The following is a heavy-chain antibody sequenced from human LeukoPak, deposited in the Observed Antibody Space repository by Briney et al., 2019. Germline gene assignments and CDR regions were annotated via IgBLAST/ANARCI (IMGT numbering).Heavy chain of an antibody. Sequence: GGSLRLSCAASGFTVSSNYMSWVRQAPGKGLELVSVIYCGGSTYYADSVKGRFTISRENAKNSLYLQMDSLRAGDTAVYYCARRRAGSPSYSDAFDIWGQGTKVTVSS. CDR3: ARRRAGSPSYSDAFDI. J-gene: IGHJ3*02. CDR2: IYCGGST. V-gene: IGHV3-66*01. CDR1: GFTVSSNY. D-gene: IGHD3-10*01.